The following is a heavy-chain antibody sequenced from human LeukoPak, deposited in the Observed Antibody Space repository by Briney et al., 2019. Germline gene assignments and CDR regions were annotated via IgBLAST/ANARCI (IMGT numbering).Heavy chain of an antibody. Sequence: GGSLRLSCAASGFTFSSYSMNWVRQAPGKGLVWVSSISSSSSYIYYADSVKGRFTISRDNAKNSLYLQMNSLRAEDTAVYYCARGGRTVPAARGDYWGQGTLVTVSS. V-gene: IGHV3-21*01. CDR1: GFTFSSYS. D-gene: IGHD2-2*01. J-gene: IGHJ4*02. CDR2: ISSSSSYI. CDR3: ARGGRTVPAARGDY.